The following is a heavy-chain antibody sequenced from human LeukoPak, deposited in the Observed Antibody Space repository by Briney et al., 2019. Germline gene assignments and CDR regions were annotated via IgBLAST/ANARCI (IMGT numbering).Heavy chain of an antibody. J-gene: IGHJ4*02. CDR1: GFTFSSYA. Sequence: GGSLRLSCAASGFTFSSYAMSWVRQAPGKGLEWVSAISGSGGSTYYADSVKGRFTISRDNSKNTLYLQMNSLRAEDTAVYYCAQQWLVPGIAYWGQGTLVTVSS. D-gene: IGHD6-19*01. CDR3: AQQWLVPGIAY. CDR2: ISGSGGST. V-gene: IGHV3-23*01.